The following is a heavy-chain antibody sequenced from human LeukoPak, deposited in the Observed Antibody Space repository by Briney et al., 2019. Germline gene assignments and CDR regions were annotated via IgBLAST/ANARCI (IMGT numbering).Heavy chain of an antibody. Sequence: ASVKVSCKASGYTFTSYYMHWVRQAPGQGLEWMGIINPSGGSTSYAQKFQGRVTMTRDTSTSTVYMELSSLRSEDTAVYYCVRDDTGRLGYFDWPHGIWGQGTLVTVSS. D-gene: IGHD3-9*01. CDR2: INPSGGST. CDR3: VRDDTGRLGYFDWPHGI. J-gene: IGHJ4*02. V-gene: IGHV1-46*01. CDR1: GYTFTSYY.